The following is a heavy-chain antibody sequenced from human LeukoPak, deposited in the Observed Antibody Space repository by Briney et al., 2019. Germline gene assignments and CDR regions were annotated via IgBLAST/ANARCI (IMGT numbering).Heavy chain of an antibody. D-gene: IGHD5-12*01. CDR1: GFTFSTYA. J-gene: IGHJ4*02. CDR2: ISGSGGST. CDR3: AKELERGYSGYGDFDY. Sequence: PGGSLRLSCVVSGFTFSTYAMSWVRQAPGKGLEWVSTISGSGGSTYYADSVKGRFTISRDNSKNTLYLQMNSLRAEDTAVYYCAKELERGYSGYGDFDYWGQGTLVTVSS. V-gene: IGHV3-23*01.